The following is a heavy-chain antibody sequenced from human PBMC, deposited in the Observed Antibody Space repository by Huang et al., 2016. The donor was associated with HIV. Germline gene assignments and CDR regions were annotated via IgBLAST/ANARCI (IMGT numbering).Heavy chain of an antibody. CDR3: ATGVDGCFDF. CDR1: EYTLTELS. CDR2: FDPEIGET. V-gene: IGHV1-24*01. J-gene: IGHJ4*02. D-gene: IGHD3-9*01. Sequence: QVQLVQSRAEVKKPGASVKVSCKVSEYTLTELSIHWVRQPPGKGLEWMGGFDPEIGETIYAQKFQGRVTMTEDTATETAFMELIGLRPEDTAVYYCATGVDGCFDFWGQGTLVTVSS.